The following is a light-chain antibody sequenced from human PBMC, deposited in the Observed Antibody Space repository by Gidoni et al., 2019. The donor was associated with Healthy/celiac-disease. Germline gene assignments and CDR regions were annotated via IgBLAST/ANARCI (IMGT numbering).Light chain of an antibody. J-gene: IGKJ2*01. V-gene: IGKV3-11*01. CDR3: QQRSNWPYT. CDR2: DAS. Sequence: IVLTQSPATLSLSPGERATLSCRASQSVSSYLAWYQQKPGQAPRLLIYDASNRAPGIPARFSGSGSGTDFTLTISSLEPEDFAVYYCQQRSNWPYTFXHXTKLEIK. CDR1: QSVSSY.